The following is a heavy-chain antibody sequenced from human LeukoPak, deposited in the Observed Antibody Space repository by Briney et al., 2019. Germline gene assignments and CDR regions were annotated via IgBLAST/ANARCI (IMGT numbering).Heavy chain of an antibody. CDR1: GFTFNIYA. CDR3: ARADKDGYGFFGFDY. CDR2: ISGSGGST. J-gene: IGHJ4*02. V-gene: IGHV3-23*01. D-gene: IGHD5-18*01. Sequence: GGSLRLSCAPSGFTFNIYAMTWVRQAPGKGLEWVSLISGSGGSTYYADSVKGRFTISRDNAKNSLYLQINSLRAEDTALYYCARADKDGYGFFGFDYWGQGTLVTVSS.